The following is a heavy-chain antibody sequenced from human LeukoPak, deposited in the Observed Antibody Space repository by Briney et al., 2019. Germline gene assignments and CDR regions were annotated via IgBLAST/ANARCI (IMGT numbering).Heavy chain of an antibody. CDR1: GFTFSSYG. D-gene: IGHD1-26*01. J-gene: IGHJ6*03. Sequence: PGGSLRLSCAASGFTFSSYGMSWVRQAPGKGLEWVSAISGSGGSTYYADSVKGRFTISRGNAKNSLYLQMNSLRAEDTAVYYCARDPYSGSYGNYYYYFMDVWGKGTTVTISS. V-gene: IGHV3-23*01. CDR2: ISGSGGST. CDR3: ARDPYSGSYGNYYYYFMDV.